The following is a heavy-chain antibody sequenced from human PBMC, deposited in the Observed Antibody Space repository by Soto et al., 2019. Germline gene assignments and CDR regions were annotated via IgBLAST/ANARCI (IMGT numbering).Heavy chain of an antibody. Sequence: GGSLRLSCAASGFTFTTFAMSWVRQAPGKGLEWVSGISGSGGTTYYADSVKGRFTISRDNSKNTVYVQMNSLRAEDTAVYYCAKEDDYGDYANDAFDMWGQRTMVTVSS. D-gene: IGHD4-17*01. CDR2: ISGSGGTT. CDR3: AKEDDYGDYANDAFDM. V-gene: IGHV3-23*01. J-gene: IGHJ3*02. CDR1: GFTFTTFA.